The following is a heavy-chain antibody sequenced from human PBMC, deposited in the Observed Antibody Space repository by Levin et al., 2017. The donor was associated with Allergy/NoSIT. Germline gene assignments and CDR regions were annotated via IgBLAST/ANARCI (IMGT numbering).Heavy chain of an antibody. J-gene: IGHJ4*02. CDR3: ARISSSRGERDE. Sequence: ASGPTLVKPTQTLTLTCTFSGFSLKTSGMCVSWIRQPPGKALEWLARIDWDGDKFYGTSLKTRLTISKDTSKNQVVLTMTNVDPMDTATYYCARISSSRGERDEGGQGTLVTVSS. V-gene: IGHV2-70*17. CDR2: IDWDGDK. CDR1: GFSLKTSGMC. D-gene: IGHD2-2*01.